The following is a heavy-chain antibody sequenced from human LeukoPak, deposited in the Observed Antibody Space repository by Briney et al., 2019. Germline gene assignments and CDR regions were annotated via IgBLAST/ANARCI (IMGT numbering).Heavy chain of an antibody. Sequence: GASVKVSCKASGYTFTSYYMHWVRQAPGQGLEWMGGIIPIFGTANYAQKFQGRVTITADESTSTAYMELSSLRSEDTAVYYYARVRFELPSDLHYMDVWGKGTTVTISS. J-gene: IGHJ6*03. CDR2: IIPIFGTA. CDR3: ARVRFELPSDLHYMDV. CDR1: GYTFTSYY. V-gene: IGHV1-69*13. D-gene: IGHD3-10*01.